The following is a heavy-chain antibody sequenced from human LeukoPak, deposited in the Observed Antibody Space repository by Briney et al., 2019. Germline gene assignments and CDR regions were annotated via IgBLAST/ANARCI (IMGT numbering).Heavy chain of an antibody. CDR3: ARRPFFYGSGSPDAFDI. Sequence: ASVKVSCKASGYTFTSYDINWVRQAPGQGLEWMGRINPNSGGTNYAQKFQGRVTMTRDTSISTAYMELSRLRSDDTAVYYCARRPFFYGSGSPDAFDIWGQGTMVTVSS. J-gene: IGHJ3*02. CDR1: GYTFTSYD. V-gene: IGHV1-2*06. CDR2: INPNSGGT. D-gene: IGHD3-10*01.